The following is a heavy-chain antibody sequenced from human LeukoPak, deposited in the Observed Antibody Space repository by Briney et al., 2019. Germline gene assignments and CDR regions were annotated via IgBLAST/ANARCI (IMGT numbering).Heavy chain of an antibody. Sequence: SETLSLTCTVSGGSIRSYYWSWIRQPPGKGLEWIGYIYYSGSTNYNPSLKSRVTISVDTSKNQFSLKLSSVTAADTAVYYCVREESGLFDYWGQGTLVTVSS. CDR3: VREESGLFDY. D-gene: IGHD3-3*01. J-gene: IGHJ4*02. CDR1: GGSIRSYY. CDR2: IYYSGST. V-gene: IGHV4-59*12.